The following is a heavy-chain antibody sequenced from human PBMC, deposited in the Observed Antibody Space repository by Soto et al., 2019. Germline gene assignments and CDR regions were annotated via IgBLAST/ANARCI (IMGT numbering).Heavy chain of an antibody. CDR1: GFTFDDYA. V-gene: IGHV3-9*01. CDR2: INWNSGSI. D-gene: IGHD6-13*01. Sequence: SLRLSCAASGFTFDDYAMHWVRQVPGKGLEWVSGINWNSGSIGYGDSVKGRFAISRDNAKNSLHLQMNSLSAEDTAFYYCVKDESINWYSGHFRHWGQGTLVSVSS. CDR3: VKDESINWYSGHFRH. J-gene: IGHJ1*01.